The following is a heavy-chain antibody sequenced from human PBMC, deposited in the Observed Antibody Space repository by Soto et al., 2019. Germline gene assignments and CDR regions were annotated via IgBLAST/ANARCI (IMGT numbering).Heavy chain of an antibody. V-gene: IGHV4-34*01. CDR1: GGSFSGYY. CDR3: ARGKKLQLVP. J-gene: IGHJ5*02. Sequence: SETLSLTCAVYGGSFSGYYWSWIRQPPGKGLEWIGEINHSGSTNYNPSLKSRVTISVDTSKNQFSLKLSSVTAADTAVYYCARGKKLQLVPWGQGTLVTVSS. CDR2: INHSGST. D-gene: IGHD6-13*01.